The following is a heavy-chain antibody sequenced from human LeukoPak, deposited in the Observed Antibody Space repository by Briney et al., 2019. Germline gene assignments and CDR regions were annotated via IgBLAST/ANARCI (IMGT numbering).Heavy chain of an antibody. CDR2: TSYDGSNK. D-gene: IGHD4-17*01. CDR3: ARAYPGDDYGDQFEY. J-gene: IGHJ4*02. Sequence: GGSLRLSCAASGFTFSNNAMHWVRLAPGKGLECVAVTSYDGSNKNYADSVKGRFTISRDNSKNTLYLQMNSLTAEDTAVYYCARAYPGDDYGDQFEYWGQGTLVTVSS. V-gene: IGHV3-30*01. CDR1: GFTFSNNA.